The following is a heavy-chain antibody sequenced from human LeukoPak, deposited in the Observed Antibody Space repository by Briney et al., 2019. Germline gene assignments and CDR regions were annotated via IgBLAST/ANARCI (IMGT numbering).Heavy chain of an antibody. CDR2: ISAYNGNT. D-gene: IGHD2-8*01. V-gene: IGHV1-18*01. CDR1: GYTFTSYG. J-gene: IGHJ4*02. Sequence: ASVKVSCKASGYTFTSYGISWVRQAPGQGLEWMGWISAYNGNTNYAQKLQGRVTMTTDTSTSTAYMELRSPRSDDTAVYYCARRYCTNGVCSYFDYWGQGTLVTVSS. CDR3: ARRYCTNGVCSYFDY.